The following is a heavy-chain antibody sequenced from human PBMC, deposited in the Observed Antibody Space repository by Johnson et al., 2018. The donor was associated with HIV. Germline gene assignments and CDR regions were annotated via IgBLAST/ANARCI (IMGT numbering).Heavy chain of an antibody. CDR1: GFTFSTYA. J-gene: IGHJ3*01. Sequence: VQLVESGGGVVQPGRSLRLSCAASGFTFSTYAMHWVRQAPGKGLEWVAVISFDGRNKFYADSARGRFTLSRDNSKNTLYLQVNSLKPEETAVYYCARNTEDRVYGGVSNGAFDLWGQGTVVTVSS. CDR3: ARNTEDRVYGGVSNGAFDL. V-gene: IGHV3-30*04. CDR2: ISFDGRNK. D-gene: IGHD4-23*01.